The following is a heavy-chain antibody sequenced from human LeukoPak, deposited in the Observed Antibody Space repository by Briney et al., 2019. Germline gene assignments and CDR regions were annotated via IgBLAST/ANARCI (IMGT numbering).Heavy chain of an antibody. V-gene: IGHV3-30*18. Sequence: PGGSLRLSCVPCGCTFRRHGMQWVRPAPGRGRAGVAVISNDASRKFYGGPVKGRFTISRDDSKNTLYLQMSSLKTEDTAVYYCAKERAFPAAGVSDYWGQGTLVTVSS. CDR2: ISNDASRK. CDR3: AKERAFPAAGVSDY. D-gene: IGHD3-10*01. J-gene: IGHJ4*02. CDR1: GCTFRRHG.